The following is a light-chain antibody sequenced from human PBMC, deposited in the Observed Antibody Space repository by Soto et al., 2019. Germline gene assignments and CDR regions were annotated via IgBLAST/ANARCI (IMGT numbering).Light chain of an antibody. CDR3: SSYTRSSTLVV. CDR2: DVS. Sequence: QSVLTQPASVSGSPGQSITISCTGTSSDVGGYNYVSWYQQHPGKAPKLMIYDVSNRPSGVSNRFSGSKSGNTASLTISGLQAEDEGDYYCSSYTRSSTLVVFGGGTQLTVL. J-gene: IGLJ2*01. CDR1: SSDVGGYNY. V-gene: IGLV2-14*01.